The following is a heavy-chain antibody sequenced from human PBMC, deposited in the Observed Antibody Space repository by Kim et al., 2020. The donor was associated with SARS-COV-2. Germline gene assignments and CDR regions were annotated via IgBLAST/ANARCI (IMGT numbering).Heavy chain of an antibody. J-gene: IGHJ4*02. CDR2: INHSGST. V-gene: IGHV4-34*01. Sequence: SETLSLTCAVYGGSFSGYYWSWIRQPPGKGLEWIGEINHSGSTNYNPSLKSRVTISVDTSKNQFSLKLSSVTAADTAVYYCARAELWYYYGSGSYYRKASKYYFDYWGQGTLVTVSS. CDR3: ARAELWYYYGSGSYYRKASKYYFDY. CDR1: GGSFSGYY. D-gene: IGHD3-10*01.